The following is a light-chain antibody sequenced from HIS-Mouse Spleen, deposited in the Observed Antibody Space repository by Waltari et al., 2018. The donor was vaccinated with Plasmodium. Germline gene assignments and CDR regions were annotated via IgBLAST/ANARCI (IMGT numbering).Light chain of an antibody. CDR2: EVR. CDR3: SSYTSSSTLGYV. CDR1: SSDVGGYNY. V-gene: IGLV2-14*01. Sequence: QSALTQPASVSGSPGQSITISCTGTSSDVGGYNYVSWSQQHPGKAPKLMIHEVRNRPSGVSNRFSGSKSGNTASLTISGLQAEDEADYYCSSYTSSSTLGYVFGTGTKVTVL. J-gene: IGLJ1*01.